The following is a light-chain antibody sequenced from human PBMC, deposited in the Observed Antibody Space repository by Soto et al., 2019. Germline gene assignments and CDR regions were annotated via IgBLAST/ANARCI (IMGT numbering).Light chain of an antibody. Sequence: QSALTQPASVSGSPGQSITISCTGTSSDVGSYNLVSWYQQHPGKAPKLMNYEGSKRPSGVYNRFSGSKSGNTASLTISGLKAEDEADYYCCSYAGSSTWVFGGGTKLTVL. V-gene: IGLV2-23*01. CDR2: EGS. J-gene: IGLJ3*02. CDR3: CSYAGSSTWV. CDR1: SSDVGSYNL.